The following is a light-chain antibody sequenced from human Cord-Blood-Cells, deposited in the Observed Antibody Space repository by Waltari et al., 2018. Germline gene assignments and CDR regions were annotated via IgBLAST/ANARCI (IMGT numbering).Light chain of an antibody. CDR3: QQSYSTPMYT. V-gene: IGKV1-39*01. CDR2: AAS. J-gene: IGKJ2*01. Sequence: DIQMTQSPSSLSASVGDRVTITCRASQSIISYLNWYQQKPGKAPKLLIYAASSLQSGVPSRFSGSGSGTDFTLTISSLQPEDFATYYCQQSYSTPMYTFGQWTKLEIK. CDR1: QSIISY.